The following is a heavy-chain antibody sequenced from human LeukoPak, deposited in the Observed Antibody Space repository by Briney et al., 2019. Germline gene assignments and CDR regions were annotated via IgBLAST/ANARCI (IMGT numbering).Heavy chain of an antibody. CDR3: ARAASYGYPDYFDY. J-gene: IGHJ4*02. D-gene: IGHD5-18*01. CDR2: IGGSGGST. CDR1: GFTFSSYA. Sequence: PGGSLRLSCAASGFTFSSYAMSWVRQAPGKGLEWVSAIGGSGGSTYYADSVKGRFTISRDNPKKTLYLQMNSLRAEDTAVYYCARAASYGYPDYFDYWGQGTLVTVSS. V-gene: IGHV3-23*01.